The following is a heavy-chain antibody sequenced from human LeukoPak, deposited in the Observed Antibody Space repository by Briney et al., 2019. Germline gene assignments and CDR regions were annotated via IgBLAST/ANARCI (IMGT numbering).Heavy chain of an antibody. CDR3: AKGLRYSDN. CDR2: INTDGSST. Sequence: GGSLRLSCAASGFTFSSYWMHWVRQAPGKGLVWVSRINTDGSSTTYADSVKGRFTISRDNSKNTLYLQMNSLRAEDTAVYYCAKGLRYSDNWGQGTLVTVSS. D-gene: IGHD3-9*01. J-gene: IGHJ4*02. CDR1: GFTFSSYW. V-gene: IGHV3-74*01.